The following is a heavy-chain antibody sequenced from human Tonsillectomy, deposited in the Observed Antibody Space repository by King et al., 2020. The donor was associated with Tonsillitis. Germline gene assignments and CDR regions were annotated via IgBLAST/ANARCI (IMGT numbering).Heavy chain of an antibody. CDR1: GFTFDDYA. J-gene: IGHJ1*01. D-gene: IGHD3-3*01. V-gene: IGHV3-9*01. Sequence: VQLVESGGGFVQPGRSLRLSCAASGFTFDDYAMHWVRQAPGKGLEWVSSISWNSGNIGYADSVKGRFTISRDNAKNSLYLQMNSLRAEDTALYYCVKEGWSGIYVEFFQNWDQGTLVTVSS. CDR3: VKEGWSGIYVEFFQN. CDR2: ISWNSGNI.